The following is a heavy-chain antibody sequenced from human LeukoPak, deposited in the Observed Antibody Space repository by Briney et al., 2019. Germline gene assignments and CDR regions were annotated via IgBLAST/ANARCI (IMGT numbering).Heavy chain of an antibody. D-gene: IGHD3-10*01. CDR3: ARRYYGSGTNYFDY. V-gene: IGHV4-4*02. CDR1: GGSISSNNW. Sequence: PSETLSLTCTVSGGSISSNNWWSWVRQPPGKGLEWIGEVYHSGSTTYNSSLKSRLTMSIDKSKNHFSLNLSSVTAADTAVYYCARRYYGSGTNYFDYWGQGTLVTVSS. J-gene: IGHJ4*02. CDR2: VYHSGST.